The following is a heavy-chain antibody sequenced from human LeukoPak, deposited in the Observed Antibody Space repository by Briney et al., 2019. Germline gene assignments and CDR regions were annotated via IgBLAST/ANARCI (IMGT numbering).Heavy chain of an antibody. CDR2: IDPSDSYT. CDR1: GYSFTSYW. V-gene: IGHV5-10-1*01. J-gene: IGHJ3*02. Sequence: GESLQISCKGSGYSFTSYWIGWVRQMPGKGLEWMGRIDPSDSYTNYSPSFQGHVTISADKSISTAYLQWSSLKASDTAMYYCARPGDDAFDIWGQGTMVTVSS. CDR3: ARPGDDAFDI.